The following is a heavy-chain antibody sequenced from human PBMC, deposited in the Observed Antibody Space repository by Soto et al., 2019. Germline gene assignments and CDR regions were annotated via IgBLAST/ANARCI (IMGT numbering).Heavy chain of an antibody. D-gene: IGHD2-15*01. V-gene: IGHV4-4*08. Sequence: NLSLTCTFSGGSTSRDYWGWIRQPPGKGLEWIAHVYNSGSTSYNPSLRSRVTISLDTAREQLSLRLTSVTAADTALYYCARVFYTDSGGYPRPIFDSWVPGTLVTVSS. CDR1: GGSTSRDY. CDR3: ARVFYTDSGGYPRPIFDS. CDR2: VYNSGST. J-gene: IGHJ4*02.